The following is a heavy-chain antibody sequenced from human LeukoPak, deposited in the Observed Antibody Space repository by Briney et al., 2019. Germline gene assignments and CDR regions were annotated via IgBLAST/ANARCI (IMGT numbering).Heavy chain of an antibody. Sequence: AGGSLRLSCTASGFTFRSYAMSWVRQAPGKGLEWVSSISGSGTGTNYADSVKGRFTISRDNSINTLYLQMNSLRAGDTAVYYCAKDIPTPRTWIQVWARNFDYWGQGTLVTVSS. D-gene: IGHD5-18*01. J-gene: IGHJ4*02. CDR3: AKDIPTPRTWIQVWARNFDY. V-gene: IGHV3-23*01. CDR1: GFTFRSYA. CDR2: ISGSGTGT.